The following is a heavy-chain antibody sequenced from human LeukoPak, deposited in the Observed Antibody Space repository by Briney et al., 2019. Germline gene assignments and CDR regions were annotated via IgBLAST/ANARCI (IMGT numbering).Heavy chain of an antibody. V-gene: IGHV4-59*01. D-gene: IGHD3-16*01. CDR2: VSSSGST. CDR3: ARTLKDAYLKAFGY. Sequence: PSENLSLTCTVYGGSINSYYWNWLRQPPGKTLEWIGYVSSSGSTNYSPFFKSRLTISLDTSKNQFSLNLRSVTAADTAAYYCARTLKDAYLKAFGYWGQGTLVAVSS. CDR1: GGSINSYY. J-gene: IGHJ4*02.